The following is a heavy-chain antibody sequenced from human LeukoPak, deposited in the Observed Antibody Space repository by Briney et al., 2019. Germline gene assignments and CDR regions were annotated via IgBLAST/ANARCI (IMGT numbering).Heavy chain of an antibody. V-gene: IGHV3-30*03. CDR1: GFTFSSYG. J-gene: IGHJ6*03. Sequence: GSLRLSCAASGFTFSSYGMHWVRQAPGKGLEWVAVISYDGSNKYYADSVRGRFTISRDNSKNTLYLQMNSLRAEDTAVYYCARDPYSGSYVDYYYYYYMDVWGKGTTVTISS. D-gene: IGHD6-13*01. CDR2: ISYDGSNK. CDR3: ARDPYSGSYVDYYYYYYMDV.